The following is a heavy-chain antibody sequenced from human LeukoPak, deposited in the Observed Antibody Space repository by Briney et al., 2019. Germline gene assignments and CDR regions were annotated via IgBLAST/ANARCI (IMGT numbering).Heavy chain of an antibody. CDR2: ISGDGGST. J-gene: IGHJ4*02. CDR3: ARHPLLWFGELLYEDF. V-gene: IGHV3-43*02. CDR1: GFTFDDYA. Sequence: PGGSLRLSCAASGFTFDDYAMHWVRQAPGKGLEWVSLISGDGGSTYYADSVKGRFTISRDNSKNSLYLQMNSLRTEDTALYYCARHPLLWFGELLYEDFWGQGTLVTVSS. D-gene: IGHD3-10*01.